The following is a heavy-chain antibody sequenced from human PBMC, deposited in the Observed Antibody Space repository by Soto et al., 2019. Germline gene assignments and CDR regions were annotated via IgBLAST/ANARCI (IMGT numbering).Heavy chain of an antibody. CDR3: ARGGNYILAGFDP. D-gene: IGHD4-4*01. CDR1: GGSISSGGYY. Sequence: SETLSLTCTVSGGSISSGGYYWSWIRQPPGKGLEWIGYIYYSGSTNYNPSLKSRVTISVDTSKNQFSLKLSSVTAADTAVYYCARGGNYILAGFDPWGQGTLVTVSS. V-gene: IGHV4-61*08. CDR2: IYYSGST. J-gene: IGHJ5*02.